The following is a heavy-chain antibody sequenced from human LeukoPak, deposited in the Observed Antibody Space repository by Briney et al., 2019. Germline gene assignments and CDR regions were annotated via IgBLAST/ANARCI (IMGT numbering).Heavy chain of an antibody. J-gene: IGHJ4*02. CDR2: ISAYKGNT. D-gene: IGHD4-11*01. CDR1: GYTFTSYG. V-gene: IGHV1-18*01. Sequence: GASVNVSCKASGYTFTSYGISGVRQAPGQGVECMGWISAYKGNTNYAQKLQGRVTMTTDTSTSTAYMELRSLRSDDTAVYYCARLMTVTSFFDYWGQGTLVTVSS. CDR3: ARLMTVTSFFDY.